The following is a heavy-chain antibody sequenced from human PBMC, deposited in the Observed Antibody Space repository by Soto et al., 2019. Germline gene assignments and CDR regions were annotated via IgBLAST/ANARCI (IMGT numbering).Heavy chain of an antibody. V-gene: IGHV4-30-4*01. Sequence: SETLSLTCTVSGGSISSDDYYWSWIRQAPGRGLEWIGYIHSSGSIYYNPSLKSRATMSIDTAGNQFSLKVSSVTVADTAVHYCARDLDGLHDDTSGPFPRPGWGQGTLVTVSS. CDR2: IHSSGSI. CDR1: GGSISSDDYY. CDR3: ARDLDGLHDDTSGPFPRPG. J-gene: IGHJ1*01. D-gene: IGHD3-22*01.